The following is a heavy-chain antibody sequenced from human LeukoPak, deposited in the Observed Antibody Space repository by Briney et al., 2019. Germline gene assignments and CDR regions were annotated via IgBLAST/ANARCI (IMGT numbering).Heavy chain of an antibody. J-gene: IGHJ5*02. CDR2: VHTSGST. Sequence: PSETLSLTCTVSGGSISTYYWSWIRRPAGKGLEWIGRVHTSGSTNYNPSLKSRVTISVDNSKNQFSLKLSSVTAADTAIYYCARGLVGTTGEQNWFDPWGQGTLVTVSS. CDR1: GGSISTYY. V-gene: IGHV4-4*07. D-gene: IGHD1-26*01. CDR3: ARGLVGTTGEQNWFDP.